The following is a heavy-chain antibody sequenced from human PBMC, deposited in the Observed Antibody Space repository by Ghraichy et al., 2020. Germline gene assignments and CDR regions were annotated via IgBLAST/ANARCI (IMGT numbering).Heavy chain of an antibody. D-gene: IGHD2-15*01. CDR2: IIGSVTNT. V-gene: IGHV3-23*01. CDR3: TRHHKGSGSFDP. Sequence: GESLNISCAASGFSFSTYAMSWIRQAPGKGPEWVAAIIGSVTNTYYPDSLWGRFTISRDNSKNTLYLQMSSIRAEDTAAYYCTRHHKGSGSFDPGGQGTLVTVCS. J-gene: IGHJ5*02. CDR1: GFSFSTYA.